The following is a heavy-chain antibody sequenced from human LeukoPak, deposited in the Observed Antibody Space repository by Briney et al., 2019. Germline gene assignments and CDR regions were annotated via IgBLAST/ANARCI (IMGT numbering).Heavy chain of an antibody. J-gene: IGHJ4*02. CDR3: ARDRGVVGNYDY. CDR2: IKEDGSER. Sequence: GGSLRLSCAASGFTFSTYWMSWVRQAPGKGLEWVANIKEDGSERYHVDSVKGRFTISRDNAKNSLYLQMNSLRADDTAVYYCARDRGVVGNYDYWGQGTLVTVSS. V-gene: IGHV3-7*05. D-gene: IGHD1-26*01. CDR1: GFTFSTYW.